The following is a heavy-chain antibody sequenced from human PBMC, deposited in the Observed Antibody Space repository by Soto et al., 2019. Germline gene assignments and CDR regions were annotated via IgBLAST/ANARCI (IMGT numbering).Heavy chain of an antibody. CDR1: GYTFTKYG. D-gene: IGHD3-3*01. Sequence: ASVKVSCKASGYTFTKYGITWVRQAPGQGLEWLGWISGDNGNTNFAQRLKDRVTMTTDTSTTTAYMELRSLRRDDTAIYYCARVASLIPIFHGLDAWGQGTTVTVSS. CDR2: ISGDNGNT. V-gene: IGHV1-18*04. J-gene: IGHJ6*02. CDR3: ARVASLIPIFHGLDA.